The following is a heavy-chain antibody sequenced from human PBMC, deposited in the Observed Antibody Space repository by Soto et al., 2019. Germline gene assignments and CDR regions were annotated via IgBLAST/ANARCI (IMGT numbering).Heavy chain of an antibody. J-gene: IGHJ6*02. CDR1: GYSFTSYW. Sequence: PGESLKISCKGSGYSFTSYWIGWVRQMPGKGLEWMGIIYPGDSDTRYSPSFQGQVTISADKPISTAYLQWSSLKASDTAMYYCARVGYCSGGSCYDYYYGMDVWGQGTTVTVS. V-gene: IGHV5-51*01. CDR2: IYPGDSDT. D-gene: IGHD2-15*01. CDR3: ARVGYCSGGSCYDYYYGMDV.